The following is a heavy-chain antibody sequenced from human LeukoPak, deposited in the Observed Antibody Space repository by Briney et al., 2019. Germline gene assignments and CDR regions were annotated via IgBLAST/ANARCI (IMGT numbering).Heavy chain of an antibody. CDR1: GFTFDDYA. V-gene: IGHV3-9*01. D-gene: IGHD2-21*01. J-gene: IGHJ6*01. Sequence: GGSLRLSCAASGFTFDDYAMHWGRQAPGKGLEWGSGISWNSGSIGYADSVKGRFTIYRDNAKNSLYLQMNSLRAEDTALYYCAKAQVRRYYYYGMDVWGQGTTVTVSS. CDR3: AKAQVRRYYYYGMDV. CDR2: ISWNSGSI.